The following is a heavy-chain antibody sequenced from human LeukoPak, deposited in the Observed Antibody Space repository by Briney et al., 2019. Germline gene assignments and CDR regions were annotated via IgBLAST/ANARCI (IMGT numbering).Heavy chain of an antibody. CDR1: GGSISSSSYY. V-gene: IGHV4-39*01. Sequence: SETLSLTCAVYGGSISSSSYYWGWIRQPPGKGLEWIGSIYYSGSTYYNPSLKSRVTISVDTSKNQFSLKLSSVTAADTAVYYCAAPGDSGGAFDIWGHGTMVTVSS. CDR3: AAPGDSGGAFDI. CDR2: IYYSGST. D-gene: IGHD3-10*01. J-gene: IGHJ3*02.